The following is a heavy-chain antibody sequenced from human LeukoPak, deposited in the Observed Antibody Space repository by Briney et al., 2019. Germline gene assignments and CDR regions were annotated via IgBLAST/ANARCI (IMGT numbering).Heavy chain of an antibody. V-gene: IGHV1-46*01. CDR1: GYTFTTYY. CDR2: INPSGDST. Sequence: ASVKVSCKASGYTFTTYYMHWVRQARGQGLEWMGIINPSGDSTSYAQKFQGRVTMTRDTSTSTVYMELSSLRSEDTAVYYCASAFSTRGWFGYWGQGTPVTVSS. CDR3: ASAFSTRGWFGY. J-gene: IGHJ5*01.